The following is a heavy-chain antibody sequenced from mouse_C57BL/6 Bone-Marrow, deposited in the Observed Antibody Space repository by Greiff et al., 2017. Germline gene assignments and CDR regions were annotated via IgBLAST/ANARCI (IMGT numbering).Heavy chain of an antibody. CDR3: AIYYYGSSPWYFDV. CDR1: GYAFSSSW. D-gene: IGHD1-1*01. J-gene: IGHJ1*03. V-gene: IGHV1-82*01. Sequence: QVQLQQSGPELVKPGASVKISCKASGYAFSSSWMNWVKQRPGKGLEWIGRIYPGDGDTNYNGKFKGKATLTADKSSSTAYMQLSSLTSEDSAVYFCAIYYYGSSPWYFDVWGTGTTVTVSS. CDR2: IYPGDGDT.